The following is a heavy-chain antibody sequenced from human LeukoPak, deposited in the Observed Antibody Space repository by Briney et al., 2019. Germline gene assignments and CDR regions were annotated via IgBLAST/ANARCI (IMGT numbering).Heavy chain of an antibody. CDR3: ARWAGTLVEVDY. CDR1: GFTFSSYG. D-gene: IGHD6-19*01. Sequence: GRSLGLSCAASGFTFSSYGMHWVRQAPGKGLEWVAVIWYDGSNKYYADSVKGRFTISRDNSKNTLYLQMNSLRAEDTAVYYCARWAGTLVEVDYWGQGTLVTVSS. V-gene: IGHV3-33*01. CDR2: IWYDGSNK. J-gene: IGHJ4*02.